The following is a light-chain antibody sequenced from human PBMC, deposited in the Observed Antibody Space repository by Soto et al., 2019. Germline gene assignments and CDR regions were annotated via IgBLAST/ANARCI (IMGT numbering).Light chain of an antibody. CDR3: QQLNSYPPYT. J-gene: IGKJ2*01. V-gene: IGKV1-9*01. CDR1: QGISSY. CDR2: AAS. Sequence: DIQLTQSPSFLSASVGDRVTITCRASQGISSYLAWYQQKTGKAPKLLLYAASTFQSGGPTRFSGSGSGTEFTLTISSMQPEDFATYYCQQLNSYPPYTFGQGTKLEIK.